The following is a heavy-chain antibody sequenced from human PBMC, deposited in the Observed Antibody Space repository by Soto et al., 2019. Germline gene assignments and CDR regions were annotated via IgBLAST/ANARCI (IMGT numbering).Heavy chain of an antibody. Sequence: QVQLQQWGAGLLKPSETLSLTCAVYGGSFSGYYWSWIRQPPGKGLEWIGEINHRGSTNYNPSLMSRLTISVDTSNNQFSLKLSSVTAADTAVYYCARGQQWLDTYSFDYWGQGTLVTVSS. CDR1: GGSFSGYY. D-gene: IGHD6-19*01. CDR3: ARGQQWLDTYSFDY. CDR2: INHRGST. V-gene: IGHV4-34*01. J-gene: IGHJ4*02.